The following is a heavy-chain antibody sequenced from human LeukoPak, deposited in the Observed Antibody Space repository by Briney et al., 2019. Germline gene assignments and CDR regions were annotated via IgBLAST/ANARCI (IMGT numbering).Heavy chain of an antibody. Sequence: ASVKVSCTASGGTFSSYAISWVRQAPGQGLEWMGRIIPILGIANYAQKFQGRVTVTADKSTSTAYMELSSLRSEDTAVYYCARASGYSSSWYGIWGQGTLVTVSS. J-gene: IGHJ4*02. CDR3: ARASGYSSSWYGI. CDR1: GGTFSSYA. D-gene: IGHD6-13*01. CDR2: IIPILGIA. V-gene: IGHV1-69*04.